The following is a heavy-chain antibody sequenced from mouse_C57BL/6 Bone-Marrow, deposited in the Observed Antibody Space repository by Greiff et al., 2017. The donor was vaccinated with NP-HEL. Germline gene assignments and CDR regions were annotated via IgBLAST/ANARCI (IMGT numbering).Heavy chain of an antibody. J-gene: IGHJ2*01. V-gene: IGHV1-52*01. CDR2: IDPSDSET. D-gene: IGHD2-5*01. CDR3: ARPAYYSNYDYFDY. CDR1: GYTFTSYW. Sequence: QVQLQQPGAELVRPGSSVKLSCKASGYTFTSYWMHWVKQRPIQGLEWIGNIDPSDSETHYNQKFKDKATLTVDKSSSTAYMQLSSLTSEDSAVYYCARPAYYSNYDYFDYWGQGTTLTVSS.